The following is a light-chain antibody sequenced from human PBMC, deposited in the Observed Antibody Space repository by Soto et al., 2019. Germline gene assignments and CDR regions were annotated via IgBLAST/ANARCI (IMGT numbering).Light chain of an antibody. CDR3: QHHGSSPIT. J-gene: IGKJ5*01. Sequence: EFVLTQSPGTLSLSPGERATLSCRASQTVRNNYLAWYQQKPGQAPRLLIYDASSRATGIPDRFSGGGSGTDFTLTISRLEPEDFAVYYCQHHGSSPITFGQGTRLDIK. V-gene: IGKV3-20*01. CDR1: QTVRNNY. CDR2: DAS.